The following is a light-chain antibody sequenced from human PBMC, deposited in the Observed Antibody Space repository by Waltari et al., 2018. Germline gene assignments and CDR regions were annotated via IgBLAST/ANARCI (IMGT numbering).Light chain of an antibody. Sequence: QSALTQPPSASGSPGQSVTISCTGTSSDVGAYDYVSWYQQHPGKAPTFIIYDVNKRPSRVPDRFSGSKSGNTASLTVSGLQAEDEADYYCSSYGGSNNFAVFGGGTKLTVL. CDR3: SSYGGSNNFAV. J-gene: IGLJ2*01. CDR1: SSDVGAYDY. V-gene: IGLV2-8*01. CDR2: DVN.